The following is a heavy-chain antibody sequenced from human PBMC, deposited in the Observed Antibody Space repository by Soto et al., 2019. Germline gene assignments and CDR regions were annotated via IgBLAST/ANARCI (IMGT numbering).Heavy chain of an antibody. J-gene: IGHJ4*02. CDR1: GYIVANDW. Sequence: GESLKISCNGSGYIVANDWIAWVRQMPGKGLEWMGIIFPGDSDTRYSPSFQGQVTISADKSINTAYLQWSSLKASDTAVYYCARRVAAHPYFDFWGQGALVTVSS. D-gene: IGHD6-6*01. CDR2: IFPGDSDT. CDR3: ARRVAAHPYFDF. V-gene: IGHV5-51*01.